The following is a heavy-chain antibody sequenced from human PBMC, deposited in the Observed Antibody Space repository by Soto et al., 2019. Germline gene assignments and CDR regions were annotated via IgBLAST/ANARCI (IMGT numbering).Heavy chain of an antibody. Sequence: ASVKVSCKASGFSFTGYYIHWLRQAPGQGLEWMGWINAHSGGTEYAQKLQGRVTLTRDTSIATAYLTLTSLTSDDTALYYCAKDLTRQPAYWLDPWGQGTKVTVYS. CDR1: GFSFTGYY. V-gene: IGHV1-2*02. CDR2: INAHSGGT. J-gene: IGHJ5*02. CDR3: AKDLTRQPAYWLDP. D-gene: IGHD6-13*01.